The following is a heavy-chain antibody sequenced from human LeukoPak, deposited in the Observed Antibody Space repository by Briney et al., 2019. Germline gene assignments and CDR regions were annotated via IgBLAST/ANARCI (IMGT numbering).Heavy chain of an antibody. J-gene: IGHJ4*02. CDR2: IYYSGST. CDR3: ARLNVDTTMAHDY. CDR1: GGSISSYY. D-gene: IGHD5-18*01. V-gene: IGHV4-59*01. Sequence: PSETLSLTCTVPGGSISSYYWNWIRQPPGKGLEWIGYIYYSGSTNHNPSLKSRVTISVDTSKNQFPLKLSSVTAADTAVYYCARLNVDTTMAHDYWGQGTLVTVSS.